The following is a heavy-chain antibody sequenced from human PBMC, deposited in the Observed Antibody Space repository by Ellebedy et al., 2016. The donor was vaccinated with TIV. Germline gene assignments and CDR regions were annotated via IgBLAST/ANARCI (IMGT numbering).Heavy chain of an antibody. CDR3: ARGGREWEPLDF. D-gene: IGHD1-26*01. CDR2: FYYSGTT. V-gene: IGHV4-59*01. J-gene: IGHJ4*02. CDR1: GGSISSYY. Sequence: MPGGSLRLSCTVSGGSISSYYWSWIRQPPGKGLEWIGYFYYSGTTNYNPSLKSRVSISVDSSKLQFSLKLSSVTTADTAVYYCARGGREWEPLDFWGQGTLVTVSS.